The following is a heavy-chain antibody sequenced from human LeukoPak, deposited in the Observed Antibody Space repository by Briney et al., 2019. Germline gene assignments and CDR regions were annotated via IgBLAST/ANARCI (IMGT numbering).Heavy chain of an antibody. CDR2: IHIDENRK. D-gene: IGHD3-22*01. J-gene: IGHJ4*02. CDR1: GFTFSNHW. CDR3: AKDSSAYYYLSNYFDY. V-gene: IGHV3-74*01. Sequence: GGSLRLSCAASGFTFSNHWMHWVRQVPGKGLVSVSRIHIDENRKTYADSVKGRFTISRDNSRNTLYLQMNSLRAEDTAVYYCAKDSSAYYYLSNYFDYWGQGTLVTVSS.